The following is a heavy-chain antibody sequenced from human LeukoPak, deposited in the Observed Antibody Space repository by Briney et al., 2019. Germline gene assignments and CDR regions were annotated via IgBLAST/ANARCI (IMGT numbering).Heavy chain of an antibody. J-gene: IGHJ4*02. CDR3: ARRRYNRNYGSPGYFDY. Sequence: SETLSLTCAVYGGSFSGYYWSWIRQPPGKGLEWIGEINHSGSTNYNPTLKSRVSISVDTTKNQFSLNQSSVTAANTGVYYCARRRYNRNYGSPGYFDYWGQGTLVVVSS. CDR2: INHSGST. V-gene: IGHV4-34*01. D-gene: IGHD1-7*01. CDR1: GGSFSGYY.